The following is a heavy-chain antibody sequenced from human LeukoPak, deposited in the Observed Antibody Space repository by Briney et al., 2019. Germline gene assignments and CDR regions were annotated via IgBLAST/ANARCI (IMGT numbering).Heavy chain of an antibody. CDR2: ISAYNGNT. D-gene: IGHD6-6*01. Sequence: ASVKVSCKASGYTFTSYGISWVRQAPGQGLEWMGWISAYNGNTNYAQKLQGRVTMTTDSSTSTAYMELRSLRSDDTAVYYCARDFAPIAARPNFDYWGQGTLVTVSS. V-gene: IGHV1-18*01. J-gene: IGHJ4*02. CDR1: GYTFTSYG. CDR3: ARDFAPIAARPNFDY.